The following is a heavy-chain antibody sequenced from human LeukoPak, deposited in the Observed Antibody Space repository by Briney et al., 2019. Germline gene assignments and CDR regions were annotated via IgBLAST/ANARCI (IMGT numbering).Heavy chain of an antibody. D-gene: IGHD3-22*01. CDR3: ARVGYYDSSGYYYVGNAFDI. V-gene: IGHV4-61*02. J-gene: IGHJ3*02. CDR2: IYTSGST. CDR1: GGSISSGSYY. Sequence: PSETLSLTRTVSGGSISSGSYYWSWIRQPAGKGLEWIGRIYTSGSTNYNPSLKSRVTISVDTSKNQFSLKLSSVTAADTAVYYCARVGYYDSSGYYYVGNAFDIWGQGTMVTVSS.